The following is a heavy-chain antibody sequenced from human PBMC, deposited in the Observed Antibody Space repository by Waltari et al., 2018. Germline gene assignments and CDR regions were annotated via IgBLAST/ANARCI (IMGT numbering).Heavy chain of an antibody. J-gene: IGHJ5*02. CDR1: GFTFSSYG. V-gene: IGHV3-33*06. CDR2: IWYDGSKK. Sequence: QVQLVESGGGVVQPGRSLRLSCAASGFTFSSYGMHWVRQAPGTGLEWVAVIWYDGSKKYYADSGKGRFTSSRDNSKTTLYLQMNSLRAEDTAVYYCAKDSMVRGPEGNWFDPWGQGTLVTVSS. D-gene: IGHD3-10*01. CDR3: AKDSMVRGPEGNWFDP.